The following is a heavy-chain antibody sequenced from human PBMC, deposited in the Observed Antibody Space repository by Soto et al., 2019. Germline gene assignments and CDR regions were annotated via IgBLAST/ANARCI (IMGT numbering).Heavy chain of an antibody. D-gene: IGHD2-2*01. CDR1: GDSVSSNSAT. J-gene: IGHJ6*02. CDR3: ARGPIPTAPDRLPPAPDSNNYGMDV. CDR2: TYYRSKWYN. V-gene: IGHV6-1*01. Sequence: SQTLSLTCAISGDSVSSNSATWNCIRQSPSRVLEWLGRTYYRSKWYNDYAVSVKSRITINPDTSNNQFSLQLTSVTPEDTAVYYRARGPIPTAPDRLPPAPDSNNYGMDVCRQVTTVTVSS.